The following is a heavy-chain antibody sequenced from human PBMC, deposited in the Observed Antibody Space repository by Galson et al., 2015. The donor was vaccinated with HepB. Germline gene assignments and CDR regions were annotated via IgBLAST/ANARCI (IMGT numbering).Heavy chain of an antibody. D-gene: IGHD6-13*01. J-gene: IGHJ5*02. CDR3: ARDRLSIAAAQGFDP. CDR1: GFTFSSYA. Sequence: SLRLSCAASGFTFSSYAMHWVRQAPGKGLEWVAVISYDGSNKYYADSVKGRFTISRDNSKNTLYLQMNSLRAEDTAVYYCARDRLSIAAAQGFDPWGQGTLVTVSS. CDR2: ISYDGSNK. V-gene: IGHV3-30*04.